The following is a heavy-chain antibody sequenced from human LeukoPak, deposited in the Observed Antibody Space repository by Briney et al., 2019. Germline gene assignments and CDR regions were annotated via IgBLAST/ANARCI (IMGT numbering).Heavy chain of an antibody. D-gene: IGHD3-3*01. CDR3: ARDPLRYDFWSGYSRFDY. Sequence: SETLSLTCTVSGYSISSGYYWGWIRQPPGKGLEWIGSIYHSGSTYYNPSLKSRVTISVDTSKNQFSLKLSSVTAADTAVYYCARDPLRYDFWSGYSRFDYWGQGTLVTVSS. CDR1: GYSISSGYY. V-gene: IGHV4-38-2*02. CDR2: IYHSGST. J-gene: IGHJ4*02.